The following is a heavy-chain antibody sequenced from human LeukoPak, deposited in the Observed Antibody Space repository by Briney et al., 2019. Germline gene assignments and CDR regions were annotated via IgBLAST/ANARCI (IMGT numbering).Heavy chain of an antibody. Sequence: ASVKVSCKASGGTFSSYDISWVRQAPGQGLEWMGRIIPIFGIANYAQKFQGRVTITADKSTSTAYMELSSLRSEDTAVYYCARTRRDGYSPFDYWGQGTLVTVSS. D-gene: IGHD5-24*01. CDR3: ARTRRDGYSPFDY. CDR1: GGTFSSYD. CDR2: IIPIFGIA. V-gene: IGHV1-69*04. J-gene: IGHJ4*02.